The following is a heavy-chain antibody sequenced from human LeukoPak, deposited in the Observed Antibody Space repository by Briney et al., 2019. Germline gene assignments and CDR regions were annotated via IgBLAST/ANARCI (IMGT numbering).Heavy chain of an antibody. CDR3: AKEGTAQISTWYDN. CDR2: ISYEGRTM. J-gene: IGHJ4*02. V-gene: IGHV3-30*18. CDR1: EFTFSTYG. D-gene: IGHD2-2*01. Sequence: AGGSLRLSCAASEFTFSTYGMNWVRQAPGKGLEWVAVISYEGRTMYYGDSVKGRFTISRDNSRNTLFLQMNSLSPDDTAVYYCAKEGTAQISTWYDNWGQGTLVTVSS.